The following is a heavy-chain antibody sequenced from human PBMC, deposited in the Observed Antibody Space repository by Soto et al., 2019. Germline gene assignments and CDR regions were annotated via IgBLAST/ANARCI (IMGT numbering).Heavy chain of an antibody. J-gene: IGHJ3*02. CDR2: MSYEGGKK. CDR1: GFTLRSYG. Sequence: WGSVRLACAASGFTLRSYGIHCDRQSSFKWRKWVAVMSYEGGKKLYAASVKRRFTISRDSSKHTQYLQLNILRTEDTAVYYGATVPKGHDACGNWGQGPMVNV. V-gene: IGHV3-30*03. CDR3: ATVPKGHDACGN.